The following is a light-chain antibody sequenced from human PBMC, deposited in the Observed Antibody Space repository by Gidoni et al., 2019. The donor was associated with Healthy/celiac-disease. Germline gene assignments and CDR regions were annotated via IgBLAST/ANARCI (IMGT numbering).Light chain of an antibody. CDR3: QVWDSSSDHYV. J-gene: IGLJ1*01. V-gene: IGLV3-21*04. Sequence: SYVLTPPPSVSVAPGKTARITCGGNNIGSKSVHWYQQKPGQAPVLVIYYDSHRPSGIPERFSGSNSGNTATLTISRVEAGDEADYYCQVWDSSSDHYVFGTGTKVTVL. CDR1: NIGSKS. CDR2: YDS.